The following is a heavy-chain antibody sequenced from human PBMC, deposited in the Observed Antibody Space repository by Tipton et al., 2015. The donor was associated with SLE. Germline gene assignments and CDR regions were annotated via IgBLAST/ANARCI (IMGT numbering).Heavy chain of an antibody. Sequence: TLSLTCSVSGGSIKSASHYWAWIRQPPGKGLEWIGTVSYGGTTHYNPSLKSRVTISVITSKNQFSLKVNSVTAADTAVYYCARTEVGGYSHDAFDLWGHGTMVTVSS. V-gene: IGHV4-39*01. J-gene: IGHJ3*01. CDR2: VSYGGTT. CDR3: ARTEVGGYSHDAFDL. CDR1: GGSIKSASHY. D-gene: IGHD6-25*01.